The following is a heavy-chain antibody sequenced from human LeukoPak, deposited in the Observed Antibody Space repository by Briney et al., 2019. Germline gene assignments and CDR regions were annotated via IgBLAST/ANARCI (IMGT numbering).Heavy chain of an antibody. CDR2: IYHSGST. V-gene: IGHV4-4*02. CDR3: ARDLWFGESRKYYFDY. J-gene: IGHJ4*02. Sequence: SGTLSLTCAVSGGSISSSNWWSWVRRPPGKGLEWVGEIYHSGSTNYNPSLKSRVTISVDKSKNQFSLKLTSVTAADTAVYYCARDLWFGESRKYYFDYRGQGALVTVSS. D-gene: IGHD3-10*01. CDR1: GGSISSSNW.